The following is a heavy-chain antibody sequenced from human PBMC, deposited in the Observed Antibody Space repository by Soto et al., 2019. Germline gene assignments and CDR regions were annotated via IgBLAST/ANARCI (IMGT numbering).Heavy chain of an antibody. CDR2: IYHSGST. V-gene: IGHV4-4*02. CDR3: AIRYDIFTGYYPRDAFDI. D-gene: IGHD3-9*01. Sequence: QVQLQESGPGLVKPSGTLSLTCAVSGGSISSSNWWSWVRQPPGKGLEWIGEIYHSGSTNYNPSLKSRVTISVDKSKNQFSLKLSSVTAADTAVYYCAIRYDIFTGYYPRDAFDIWGQGTMVTVSS. CDR1: GGSISSSNW. J-gene: IGHJ3*02.